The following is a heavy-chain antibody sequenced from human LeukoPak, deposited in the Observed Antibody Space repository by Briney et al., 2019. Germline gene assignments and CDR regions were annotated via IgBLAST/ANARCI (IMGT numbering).Heavy chain of an antibody. CDR2: IYYSGST. CDR3: ASSDYVQHDAFDI. D-gene: IGHD5-12*01. Sequence: SETLSLTCTVSGGSISSYYWSWIRQPPGRGLEWIGYIYYSGSTNYNPSLKSRVTISVDTSKNQFSLKLSSVTAADTAVYYCASSDYVQHDAFDIWGQGTMVTVSS. V-gene: IGHV4-59*08. J-gene: IGHJ3*02. CDR1: GGSISSYY.